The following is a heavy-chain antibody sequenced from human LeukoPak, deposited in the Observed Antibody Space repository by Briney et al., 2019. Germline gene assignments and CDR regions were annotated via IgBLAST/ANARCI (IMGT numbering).Heavy chain of an antibody. Sequence: GGSLRLSCAASGFTVSSNYMSWVRQAPGKGLEWVSVIYSGGSTYCADSVKGRFTISRDNSKNTLYLQMNSLRAEDTAVYYCAREIRAYDILTGYYPNGMDVWGQGTTVTVSS. J-gene: IGHJ6*02. CDR1: GFTVSSNY. V-gene: IGHV3-53*01. CDR3: AREIRAYDILTGYYPNGMDV. CDR2: IYSGGST. D-gene: IGHD3-9*01.